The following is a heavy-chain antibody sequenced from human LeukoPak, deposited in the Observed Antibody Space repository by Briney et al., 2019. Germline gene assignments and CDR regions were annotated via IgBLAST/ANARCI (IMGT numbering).Heavy chain of an antibody. Sequence: GASVKVSCKASGYTFTSYYMHWVRQAPGQGLEWMGIINPSGGSTSYAQKFQGRVTMTRDTSTSTVYMELSSLRSEDTAVYYCARGDPGSYDTLTGHYYYYYGLDVWGQGTTVTVSS. J-gene: IGHJ6*02. CDR2: INPSGGST. V-gene: IGHV1-46*01. D-gene: IGHD3-9*01. CDR3: ARGDPGSYDTLTGHYYYYYGLDV. CDR1: GYTFTSYY.